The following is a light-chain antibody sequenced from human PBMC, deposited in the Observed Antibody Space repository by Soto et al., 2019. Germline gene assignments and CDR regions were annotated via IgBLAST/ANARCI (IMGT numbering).Light chain of an antibody. CDR1: SSNIGNNY. CDR3: GTWDSSLSAWV. J-gene: IGLJ3*02. CDR2: DNN. Sequence: QSALTQPPSVSAAPGQKVTISCSGSSSNIGNNYVSWYQQLPGTAPKLLIYDNNKRPSGIPDRFSGSKSGTLATLGITGLQTGDEADYYCGTWDSSLSAWVFGGGTKLTVL. V-gene: IGLV1-51*01.